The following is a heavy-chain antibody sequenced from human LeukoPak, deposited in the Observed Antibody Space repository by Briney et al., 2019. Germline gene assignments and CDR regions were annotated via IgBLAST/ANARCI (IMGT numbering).Heavy chain of an antibody. J-gene: IGHJ4*02. D-gene: IGHD3-22*01. Sequence: GGSLRLSCAASGFTFTRHWMHWVRQAPGKGLVWVSGINSDGSNTHYADSAKGRFTISRDNAKNTLYLQMNSLRAEDTAMYYCARASVDSSGYYTAIDYWGQGTLVTVSS. CDR1: GFTFTRHW. CDR3: ARASVDSSGYYTAIDY. CDR2: INSDGSNT. V-gene: IGHV3-74*01.